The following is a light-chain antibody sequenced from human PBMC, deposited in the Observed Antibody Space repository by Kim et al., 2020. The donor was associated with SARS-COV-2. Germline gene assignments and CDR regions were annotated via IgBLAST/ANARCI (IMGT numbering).Light chain of an antibody. CDR3: QQSYSIPIT. J-gene: IGKJ5*01. Sequence: ASAGDRITITGRASQNIATHLNWYQQRPGEAPKLLIYSASTLRSGVPSRFSGSGSGTDFTLTISNLQPEDFASYFCQQSYSIPITFGPGTRLEIK. CDR1: QNIATH. V-gene: IGKV1-39*01. CDR2: SAS.